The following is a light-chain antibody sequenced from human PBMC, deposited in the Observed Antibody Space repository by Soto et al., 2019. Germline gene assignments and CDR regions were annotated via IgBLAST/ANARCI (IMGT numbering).Light chain of an antibody. J-gene: IGLJ2*01. CDR3: AAWDDSLNGVV. V-gene: IGLV2-11*01. Sequence: QSALTQPRSVSGSPGQSVTISCTGISGDVGGHDFVSWYQQHPGKAPKLILYDVDKRPSGVPDRFSGSKSGTSASLAISGLQSEDEADYYCAAWDDSLNGVVFGGGTKLTVL. CDR1: SGDVGGHDF. CDR2: DVD.